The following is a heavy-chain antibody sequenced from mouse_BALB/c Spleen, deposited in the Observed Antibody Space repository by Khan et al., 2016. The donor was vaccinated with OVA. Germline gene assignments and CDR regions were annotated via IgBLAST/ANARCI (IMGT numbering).Heavy chain of an antibody. V-gene: IGHV1S136*01. CDR1: GYTFTNYV. J-gene: IGHJ3*01. Sequence: EVQLQESGPELVEPGASVKMSCKASGYTFTNYVMHWVKQKPGQGLEWIGYINPYNAGTRYNEKFKGKATLTSDISSTTAYMELSSLTSEDSAVYYWASEASSWDFSFPYWGQGTLVTVSA. D-gene: IGHD4-1*01. CDR2: INPYNAGT. CDR3: ASEASSWDFSFPY.